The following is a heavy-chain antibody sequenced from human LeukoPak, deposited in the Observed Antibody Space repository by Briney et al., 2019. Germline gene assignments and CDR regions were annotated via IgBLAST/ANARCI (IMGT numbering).Heavy chain of an antibody. CDR1: GGSFSGYY. CDR2: INHSGST. J-gene: IGHJ4*02. CDR3: ASYDFWSGYYNYFDY. Sequence: SETLSLTCAVYGGSFSGYYWSWIRQPPGKGLEWIGEINHSGSTNYNPSLKSRVTISVDTSKNQFSLKLSSVTAADTAVYYCASYDFWSGYYNYFDYWGQGTLSPSPQ. D-gene: IGHD3-3*01. V-gene: IGHV4-34*01.